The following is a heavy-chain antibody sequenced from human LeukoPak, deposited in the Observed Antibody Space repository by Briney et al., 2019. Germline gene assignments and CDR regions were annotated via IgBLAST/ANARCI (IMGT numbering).Heavy chain of an antibody. CDR2: IYSGGTT. CDR1: GFTFSSNY. D-gene: IGHD6-13*01. V-gene: IGHV3-53*01. J-gene: IGHJ4*02. CDR3: ATPSGWYGAFDY. Sequence: PGGSLRLSCAASGFTFSSNYMSWVRQAPGKGLEWVSVIYSGGTTYYADSVKGRFTISRDNSKNTLYLQMNSLRVEDTAVYYCATPSGWYGAFDYWGQGTLVTVSS.